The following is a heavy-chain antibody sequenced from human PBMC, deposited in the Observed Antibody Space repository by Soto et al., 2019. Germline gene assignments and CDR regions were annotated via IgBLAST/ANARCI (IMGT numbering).Heavy chain of an antibody. J-gene: IGHJ6*03. V-gene: IGHV4-39*01. D-gene: IGHD5-18*01. CDR3: ARLAAVDTGYYYRDV. Sequence: SETLSLTCTVSGGSITGNTHYWGWIRQPPGKGLEWIGSIDNSGSTYYNPSLKSRVTILIDTSKNQFSLKLSSVTAADTAVYYCARLAAVDTGYYYRDVWGKGTTVTVS. CDR2: IDNSGST. CDR1: GGSITGNTHY.